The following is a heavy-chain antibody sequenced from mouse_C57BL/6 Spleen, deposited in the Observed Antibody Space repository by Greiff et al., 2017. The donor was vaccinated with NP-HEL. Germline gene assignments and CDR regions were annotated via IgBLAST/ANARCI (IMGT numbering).Heavy chain of an antibody. D-gene: IGHD1-1*01. Sequence: EVMLVESEGGLVQPGSSMKLSCTASGFTFSDYYMAWVRQVPEKGLEWVANINYDGSSTYYLDSLKSRFIISRDNAKNILYLQMSSLKSEDTATYYCARHGSSYRYFDVWGTGTTVTVSS. CDR1: GFTFSDYY. CDR3: ARHGSSYRYFDV. J-gene: IGHJ1*03. V-gene: IGHV5-16*01. CDR2: INYDGSST.